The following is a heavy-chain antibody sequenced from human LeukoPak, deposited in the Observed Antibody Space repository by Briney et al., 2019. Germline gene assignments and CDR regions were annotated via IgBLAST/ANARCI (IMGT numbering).Heavy chain of an antibody. D-gene: IGHD3-3*01. J-gene: IGHJ4*03. CDR3: ATIAPGFLEWLLRGYFDY. CDR1: GFTFSSYA. V-gene: IGHV3-23*01. Sequence: GRSLRLSCAASGFTFSSYAMSWVRQAPGKGLEWVSAISGSGGSTYYADSVKGRFTISRDNSKNTLYLQMNSPRAEDTAVYYCATIAPGFLEWLLRGYFDYWGQGTLVTVSS. CDR2: ISGSGGST.